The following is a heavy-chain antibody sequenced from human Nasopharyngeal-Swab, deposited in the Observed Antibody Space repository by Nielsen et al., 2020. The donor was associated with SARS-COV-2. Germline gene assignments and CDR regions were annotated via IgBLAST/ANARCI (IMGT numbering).Heavy chain of an antibody. Sequence: GESLKISCAASGFTVTSHVIHWVRQAPGQGLEWVAGLSFDGTHGFYADSVKGRFTLSRDNSRSTLYLQMNNLRSDDTAIYYCARDHASSWYFDLWGRGTLVSVSS. D-gene: IGHD6-13*01. CDR2: LSFDGTHG. J-gene: IGHJ2*01. CDR3: ARDHASSWYFDL. V-gene: IGHV3-30*14. CDR1: GFTVTSHV.